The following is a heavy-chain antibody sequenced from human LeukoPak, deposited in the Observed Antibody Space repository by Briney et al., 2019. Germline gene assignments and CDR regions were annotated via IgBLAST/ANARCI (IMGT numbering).Heavy chain of an antibody. CDR2: IYYSGST. V-gene: IGHV4-59*01. Sequence: PSETLSLTCTVSGGSINSYYWSWIRQPPGKGLEWIGYIYYSGSTNYNPSLKSRVTISVDTSKNQFSLKLSSVTAADTAVYYCATADRGGNSRHWGQGTLVTVSS. D-gene: IGHD4-23*01. J-gene: IGHJ4*02. CDR3: ATADRGGNSRH. CDR1: GGSINSYY.